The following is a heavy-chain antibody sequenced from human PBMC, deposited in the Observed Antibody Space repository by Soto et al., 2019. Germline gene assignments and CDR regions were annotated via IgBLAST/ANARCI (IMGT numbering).Heavy chain of an antibody. V-gene: IGHV3-23*01. CDR1: EFTFSSYA. J-gene: IGHJ6*03. CDR2: ITGSGYGS. CDR3: AKDLMGRQSSSPYHYFYMDV. Sequence: PGGSLRLSCAASEFTFSSYAMIWVRQAPGKGLEWVSSITGSGYGSYYADSVKGRFTISRDNSKNTLYLQMNSLRVEDTAVYFCAKDLMGRQSSSPYHYFYMDVWGKGTTVTVSS. D-gene: IGHD6-6*01.